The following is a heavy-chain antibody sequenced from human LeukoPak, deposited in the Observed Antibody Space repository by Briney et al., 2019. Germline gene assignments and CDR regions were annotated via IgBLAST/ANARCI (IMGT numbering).Heavy chain of an antibody. CDR2: INPNGGGT. CDR3: ARTYDSSGYPKWYFDL. V-gene: IGHV1-2*02. D-gene: IGHD3-22*01. J-gene: IGHJ2*01. CDR1: GYTFTDYH. Sequence: ASVKVSCKASGYTFTDYHTHWVRQAPGQGLEWMGWINPNGGGTNYAGKLQGRVTMTTDTSTSTAYMELRSLRSDDTAVYYCARTYDSSGYPKWYFDLWGRGTLVTVSS.